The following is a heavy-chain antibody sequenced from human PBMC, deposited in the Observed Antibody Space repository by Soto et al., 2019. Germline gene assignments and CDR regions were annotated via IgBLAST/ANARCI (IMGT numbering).Heavy chain of an antibody. CDR1: GFTFSSYS. D-gene: IGHD3-22*01. Sequence: GSLRLSCAASGFTFSSYSMNWVRQAPGKGLEWVSSISSSSSYIYYADSVKGRFTISRDNAKNSLYLQMNSLRAEDTAVYYCARVPLGGYYDSSGYYPDAFDIWGQGTMVTVSS. J-gene: IGHJ3*02. CDR2: ISSSSSYI. V-gene: IGHV3-21*01. CDR3: ARVPLGGYYDSSGYYPDAFDI.